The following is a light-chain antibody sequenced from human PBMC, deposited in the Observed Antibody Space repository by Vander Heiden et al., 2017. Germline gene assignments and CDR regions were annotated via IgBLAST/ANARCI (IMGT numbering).Light chain of an antibody. CDR2: AAS. J-gene: IGKJ5*01. V-gene: IGKV1-39*01. CDR3: QQSYRTPIT. Sequence: DIQMTQSPSSLSASVGDRVTITCRASLSITDYLNWYQQKPGKAPKLLIYAASSLQSGVPSRFSGSGSGADFTLIISSLQPEDFATYYCQQSYRTPITFGQGTRLEIK. CDR1: LSITDY.